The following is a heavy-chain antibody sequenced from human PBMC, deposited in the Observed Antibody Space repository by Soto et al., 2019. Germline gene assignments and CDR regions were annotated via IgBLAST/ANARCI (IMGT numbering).Heavy chain of an antibody. CDR3: VKSPWSRRGDLDL. J-gene: IGHJ2*01. V-gene: IGHV3-9*01. CDR2: ISWNSATI. D-gene: IGHD2-8*01. Sequence: VALVESGGGLAQTGGSLRLSCAGSGFSFDDNDMYWVRRVPGKGLEWVSGISWNSATIGYADSVKGRFTISRDNAKNSLYLEMSPLRPEDTAIYYCVKSPWSRRGDLDLWGRGTLVTVSS. CDR1: GFSFDDND.